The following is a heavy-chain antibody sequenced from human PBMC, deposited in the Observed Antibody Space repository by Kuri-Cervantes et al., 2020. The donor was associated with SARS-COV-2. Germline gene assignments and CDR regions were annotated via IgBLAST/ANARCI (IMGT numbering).Heavy chain of an antibody. V-gene: IGHV1-2*02. Sequence: ASVKVSCKVSGYTLTELSMHWVRQAPGQGLEWMGWINPNSGATDYAQNFQGRITMTRATSISTAFMEFSSLRSDDTAVYYCARVPITVTHGGGMDVWGQGTTVTVSS. CDR1: GYTLTELS. CDR2: INPNSGAT. D-gene: IGHD3-10*01. J-gene: IGHJ6*02. CDR3: ARVPITVTHGGGMDV.